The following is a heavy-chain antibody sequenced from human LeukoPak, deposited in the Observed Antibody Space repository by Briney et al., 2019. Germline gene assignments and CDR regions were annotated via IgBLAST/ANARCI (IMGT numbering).Heavy chain of an antibody. CDR2: IGPDGGTT. CDR1: GFTFSTYG. J-gene: IGHJ4*02. Sequence: GGSLRLSCAASGFTFSTYGMHWVRQAPGKGLEYVSGIGPDGGTTYYAKSVKGRFTISRDNSTNMVYLQMGSLRADDMAVYYCARGAQLTDYWGQGTLVTVSS. CDR3: ARGAQLTDY. V-gene: IGHV3-64*01. D-gene: IGHD6-13*01.